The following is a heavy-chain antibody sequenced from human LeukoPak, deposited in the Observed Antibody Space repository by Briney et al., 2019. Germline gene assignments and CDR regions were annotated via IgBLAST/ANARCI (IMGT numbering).Heavy chain of an antibody. D-gene: IGHD2-2*01. CDR3: ARGVVVVPAAIHPYYYYMDV. J-gene: IGHJ6*03. Sequence: GASVKVSCKASGYTFTSYYMHWVRQAPGQGLEWMGIINPSGGSTSYAQKFQGRVTMTRDTSTSTVYMELSSLRSEDTAVYYCARGVVVVPAAIHPYYYYMDVWGKGTTVTVSS. CDR2: INPSGGST. V-gene: IGHV1-46*01. CDR1: GYTFTSYY.